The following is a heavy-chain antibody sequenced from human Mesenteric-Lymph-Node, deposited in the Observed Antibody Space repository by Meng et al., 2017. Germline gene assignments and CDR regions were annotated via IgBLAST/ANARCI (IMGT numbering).Heavy chain of an antibody. D-gene: IGHD3-10*01. CDR2: LYHGVNI. J-gene: IGHJ5*02. CDR1: GDSITSGDYS. Sequence: QVQESGPRLVRTSQTLSLTCALSGDSITSGDYSWTWIRQPPGKGLEWIGYLYHGVNIYYTPSLRSRVTISVDKSRNQFSLKLTSVSAADTAVYYCVRDTRRGGGWFDPWGQGTLVTVSS. V-gene: IGHV4-30-2*01. CDR3: VRDTRRGGGWFDP.